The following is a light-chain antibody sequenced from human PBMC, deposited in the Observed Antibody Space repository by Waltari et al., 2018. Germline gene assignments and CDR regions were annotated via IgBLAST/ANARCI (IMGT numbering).Light chain of an antibody. V-gene: IGKV1-12*01. CDR1: QGIRTW. J-gene: IGKJ2*01. CDR2: AAS. CDR3: QQANSFPYT. Sequence: DIQMTQSPSSVSPSEGDRVTISCRASQGIRTWLAWYQQKPGKAPNLLIYAASSLKSGVPSRFSGSGSGTEFTLTISSLQPEDFATYYCQQANSFPYTFGQGTKLEIK.